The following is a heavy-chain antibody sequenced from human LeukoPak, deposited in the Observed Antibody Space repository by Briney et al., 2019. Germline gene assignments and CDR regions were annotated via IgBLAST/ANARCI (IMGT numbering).Heavy chain of an antibody. Sequence: SSETLSLTCTVSGDSIGRYYWSWIRQAPGKGLEWIGYIHYNGSTKYNPSLKSRVTILVDSAKNQFSLKLSSVTAAGTAVYSCARGIYDTSGYYSLLWFDPWGRGTLVTVSS. CDR1: GDSIGRYY. V-gene: IGHV4-59*01. J-gene: IGHJ5*02. CDR3: ARGIYDTSGYYSLLWFDP. D-gene: IGHD3-22*01. CDR2: IHYNGST.